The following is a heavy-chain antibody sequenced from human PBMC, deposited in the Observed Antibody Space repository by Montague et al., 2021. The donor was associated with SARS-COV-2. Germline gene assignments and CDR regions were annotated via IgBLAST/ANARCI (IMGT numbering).Heavy chain of an antibody. CDR1: GGSISSGSYY. J-gene: IGHJ5*02. V-gene: IGHV4-61*02. Sequence: TLSLTCTVSGGSISSGSYYWSWIRQPAGKGLEWIGRIYTSGSTNYNLSLKSRVTISVDTSKNQLSLKLSSVTAADTAVYYCARGCSGGSCYTNPFSTWGQGTLVTVSS. CDR2: IYTSGST. CDR3: ARGCSGGSCYTNPFST. D-gene: IGHD2-15*01.